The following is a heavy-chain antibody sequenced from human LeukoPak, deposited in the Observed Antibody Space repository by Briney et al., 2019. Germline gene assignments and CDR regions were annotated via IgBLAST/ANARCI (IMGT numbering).Heavy chain of an antibody. CDR1: GFTFSSYG. CDR3: AKDHYLSAGTTPPDFDY. Sequence: PGGSLRLSCAASGFTFSSYGMHWVRQAPGKGLEWVTFIRYDGNNKYFADSVKGRFTISRDNSKNTLYLQMNSLRAEDTAVYYCAKDHYLSAGTTPPDFDYWGQGTLVTVSS. V-gene: IGHV3-30*02. J-gene: IGHJ4*02. D-gene: IGHD1-1*01. CDR2: IRYDGNNK.